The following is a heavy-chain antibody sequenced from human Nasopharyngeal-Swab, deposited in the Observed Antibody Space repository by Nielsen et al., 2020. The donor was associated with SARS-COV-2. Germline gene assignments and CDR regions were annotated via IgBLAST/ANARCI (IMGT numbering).Heavy chain of an antibody. V-gene: IGHV3-74*01. D-gene: IGHD6-13*01. CDR3: ARDAPYSSSWAFDY. CDR2: INEDGRII. J-gene: IGHJ4*02. Sequence: GESLKISCAASGFTFSRYWMHWVRQAPGKGPVWVSRINEDGRIINYADFVKGRFTISRDNAKNTLSLQMNSLRAEDTAVYYCARDAPYSSSWAFDYWGQGTLVTVSS. CDR1: GFTFSRYW.